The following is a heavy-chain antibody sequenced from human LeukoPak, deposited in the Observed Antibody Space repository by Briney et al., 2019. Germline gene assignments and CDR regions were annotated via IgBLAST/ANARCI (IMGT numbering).Heavy chain of an antibody. CDR1: GGSITSYY. CDR3: ARGRVPGGD. CDR2: IYYTGET. Sequence: TPSETLSLTGTVSGGSITSYYWSWIRQAPGKGLEWIGYIYYTGETNYNPSLKSRVSISVDTSKNQFSLNLYSVTAADTAVYYCARGRVPGGDWGQGTLVAVSS. J-gene: IGHJ4*02. D-gene: IGHD3-16*01. V-gene: IGHV4-59*01.